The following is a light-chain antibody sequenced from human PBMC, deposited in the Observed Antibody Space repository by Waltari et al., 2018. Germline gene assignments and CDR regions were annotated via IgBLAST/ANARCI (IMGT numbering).Light chain of an antibody. CDR1: TGAVPSGHY. Sequence: QAVVTQEPSLTVSPGGTVTLTCGSSTGAVPSGHYPSWFQQRPGQAPTTLIYVSNNKHSWTPARFSASLLGGKAALTLSGAQPEDEADYYCLLSFSGVHAVFGGGTHLTVL. J-gene: IGLJ7*01. V-gene: IGLV7-46*01. CDR3: LLSFSGVHAV. CDR2: VSN.